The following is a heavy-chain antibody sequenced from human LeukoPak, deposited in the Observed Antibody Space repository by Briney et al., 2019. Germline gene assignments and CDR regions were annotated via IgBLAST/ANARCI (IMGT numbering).Heavy chain of an antibody. J-gene: IGHJ4*02. V-gene: IGHV3-30*02. Sequence: SLRLSWVASTLTFSSYGMHWVRQAPGKGLEWVAFIRYDGSNKYYADSVKGRFTISRDNSKNPLYLQMNSLRAEDTAVYYCAKAWDTGYWGQGTVVSVSS. CDR3: AKAWDTGY. CDR2: IRYDGSNK. D-gene: IGHD5-18*01. CDR1: TLTFSSYG.